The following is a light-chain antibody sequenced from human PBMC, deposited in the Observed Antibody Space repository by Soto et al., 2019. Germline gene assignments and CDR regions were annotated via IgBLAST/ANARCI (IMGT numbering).Light chain of an antibody. Sequence: DIQLTQSPSFLSASLGDRVTITCRASQGIGSYLAWYQQKPGKAPRLLIYDASTLHSGVPSRFSGGGSGTDFTLTISSLQPEDFATYYCQQVNVYPSTFGGGTKVDIK. CDR2: DAS. V-gene: IGKV1-9*01. J-gene: IGKJ4*01. CDR1: QGIGSY. CDR3: QQVNVYPST.